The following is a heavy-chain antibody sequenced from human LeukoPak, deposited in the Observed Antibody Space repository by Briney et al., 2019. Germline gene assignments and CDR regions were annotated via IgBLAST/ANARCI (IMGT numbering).Heavy chain of an antibody. J-gene: IGHJ6*02. CDR1: GFTFSSYS. CDR2: ISSSSSYI. D-gene: IGHD3-22*01. CDR3: ARDSDSSGYFTPYTLYYYGMDV. Sequence: GGSLRLSCAASGFTFSSYSMNWVRQAPGKGLEWVSSISSSSSYIYYADSVKGRFTISRDNAKNSLYLQMNSLRAEDTAVYYCARDSDSSGYFTPYTLYYYGMDVWGQGTTVTASS. V-gene: IGHV3-21*01.